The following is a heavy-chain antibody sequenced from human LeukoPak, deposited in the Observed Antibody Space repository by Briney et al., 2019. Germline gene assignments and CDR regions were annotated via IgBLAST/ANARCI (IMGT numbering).Heavy chain of an antibody. D-gene: IGHD3-3*01. V-gene: IGHV3-20*04. CDR2: INWNGGST. Sequence: GGSLRLSCAASGFTFDDYGMSWVRQAPGKGLEWVSGINWNGGSTGYADSVTGRFTISRDNAKNSLYLQMNSLRAEDTALYYCARMDYDFWSGYYPYYYYYYMDVWGKGTTVTVSS. CDR3: ARMDYDFWSGYYPYYYYYYMDV. CDR1: GFTFDDYG. J-gene: IGHJ6*03.